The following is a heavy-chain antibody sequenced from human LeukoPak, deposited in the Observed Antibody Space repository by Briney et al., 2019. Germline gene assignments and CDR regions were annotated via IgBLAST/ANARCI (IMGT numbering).Heavy chain of an antibody. CDR3: ANGRWLVSNWFDP. V-gene: IGHV3-23*01. CDR2: ISGSGGST. D-gene: IGHD6-19*01. J-gene: IGHJ5*02. Sequence: GGSLRLSCAVSGFTFSSYAMSWLRQAPGKGLEWVSAISGSGGSTYYADSVKGRFTISIDNSKNTLYLQMNSLRAEDTAVYYCANGRWLVSNWFDPWGQGTLVTVSS. CDR1: GFTFSSYA.